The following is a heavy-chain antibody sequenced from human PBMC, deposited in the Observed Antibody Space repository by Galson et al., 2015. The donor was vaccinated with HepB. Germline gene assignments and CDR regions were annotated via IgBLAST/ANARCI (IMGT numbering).Heavy chain of an antibody. Sequence: SVKVSCKASGYTFTSYAMHWVRQAPGQRLEWMGWINAGNGNTKYSQKFQGRVTITRDTSASTAYMELSSLRSEDTAVYYCARGRIVVVPEFDYWGQGTLVTVSS. J-gene: IGHJ4*02. CDR1: GYTFTSYA. D-gene: IGHD2-2*01. CDR2: INAGNGNT. V-gene: IGHV1-3*01. CDR3: ARGRIVVVPEFDY.